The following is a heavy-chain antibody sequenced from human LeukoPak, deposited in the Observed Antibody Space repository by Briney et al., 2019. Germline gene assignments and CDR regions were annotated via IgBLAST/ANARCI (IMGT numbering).Heavy chain of an antibody. CDR3: ARGPGYDYVWGSYRLTMPFDY. CDR1: GGSFSGYY. Sequence: SETLSLTCAVYGGSFSGYYWSWLRQPPGKGLEWIGEINHSGSTNYNPSLKSRVTISVDTSKNQFSLKLSSVTAADTAVYYCARGPGYDYVWGSYRLTMPFDYWGQGTLVTVSS. J-gene: IGHJ4*02. V-gene: IGHV4-34*01. CDR2: INHSGST. D-gene: IGHD3-16*02.